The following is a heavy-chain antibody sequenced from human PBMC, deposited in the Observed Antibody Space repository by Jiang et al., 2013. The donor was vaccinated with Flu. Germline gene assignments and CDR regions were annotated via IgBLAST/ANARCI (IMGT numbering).Heavy chain of an antibody. D-gene: IGHD5-24*01. CDR3: ARINYPSPLIY. CDR2: IYYSGST. Sequence: GLVKPSETLSLTCTVSGGSISSSSYYWGWIRQPPGKGLEWIGSIYYSGSTYYNPSLKSRVTISVDTSKNQFSLKLSSVTAADTAVYYCARINYPSPLIYWGQGTLVTVSS. CDR1: GGSISSSSYY. V-gene: IGHV4-39*01. J-gene: IGHJ4*02.